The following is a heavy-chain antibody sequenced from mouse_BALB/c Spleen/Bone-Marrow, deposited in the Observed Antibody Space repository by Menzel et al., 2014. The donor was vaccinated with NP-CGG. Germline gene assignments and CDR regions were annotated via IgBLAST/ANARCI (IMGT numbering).Heavy chain of an antibody. V-gene: IGHV5-12-2*01. J-gene: IGHJ3*01. Sequence: EVKLVESGGGLVQPGGSLKLSCAASGFTFXSYTMSWVRQTPEKRLDWVAYISNGGGSTYYPDTVKGRFTISRDNAKNTLYLQMSSLKSEDTAMYYCARGNGSAYWGQGTLVTVSA. CDR2: ISNGGGST. CDR1: GFTFXSYT. CDR3: ARGNGSAY.